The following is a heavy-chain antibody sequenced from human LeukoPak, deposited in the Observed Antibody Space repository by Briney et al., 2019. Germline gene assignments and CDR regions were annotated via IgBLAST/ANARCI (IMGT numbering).Heavy chain of an antibody. CDR3: ARGGRGYSYGYQLDY. J-gene: IGHJ4*02. Sequence: SETLSLTCAVSGGSISSSNWWSWVRQPPGKGLEWIGEIYHSGSTNYNPSLKSRVTISVDKSKNQFSLKLSSVTAADTAVYYCARGGRGYSYGYQLDYWGQGTLVTVSS. CDR2: IYHSGST. CDR1: GGSISSSNW. V-gene: IGHV4-4*02. D-gene: IGHD5-18*01.